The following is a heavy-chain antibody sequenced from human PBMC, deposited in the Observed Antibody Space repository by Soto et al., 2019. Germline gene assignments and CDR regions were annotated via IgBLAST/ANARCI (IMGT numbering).Heavy chain of an antibody. Sequence: QITLKESGPTLVKPTQTLTLTCTFSGFSLSTSGVGVGWFRQPPGKALEWLALIYWSDNKRYSPSLRSRLTITKDTSKNQVVLTLTNGDPVDTATYYCAHGLEGTWYFDLWGRGTLVTVSS. D-gene: IGHD6-19*01. CDR3: AHGLEGTWYFDL. CDR1: GFSLSTSGVG. V-gene: IGHV2-5*01. CDR2: IYWSDNK. J-gene: IGHJ2*01.